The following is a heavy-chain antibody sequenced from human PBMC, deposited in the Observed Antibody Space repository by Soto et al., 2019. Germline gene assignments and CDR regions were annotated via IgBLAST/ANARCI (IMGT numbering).Heavy chain of an antibody. CDR1: GYSFTSYW. J-gene: IGHJ6*02. Sequence: GESLKISCKGSGYSFTSYWISWVRQMPGKGLEWMGRIDSSDSYTNYSPSFQGHVTISADKSISTAYLQWSSLKASDTAMYYCARQVVVVPAAMRPPGMDVWGQGTTVTVSS. V-gene: IGHV5-10-1*01. CDR3: ARQVVVVPAAMRPPGMDV. D-gene: IGHD2-2*01. CDR2: IDSSDSYT.